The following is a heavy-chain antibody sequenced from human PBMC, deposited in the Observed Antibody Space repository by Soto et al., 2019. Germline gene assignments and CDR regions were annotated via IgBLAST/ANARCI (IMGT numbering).Heavy chain of an antibody. J-gene: IGHJ6*02. V-gene: IGHV3-30*04. CDR3: EREEANHNFGYYCYFPMDV. Sequence: GGSLRLSCAASGFTFRSYTMHWVRQAPGKGLEWVAFISNNGSNKDDADSVKGRFTISRDNSKNTLYLQMNSLRPEDTAVYYCEREEANHNFGYYCYFPMDVWGQGTTVTVSS. D-gene: IGHD3-3*01. CDR1: GFTFRSYT. CDR2: ISNNGSNK.